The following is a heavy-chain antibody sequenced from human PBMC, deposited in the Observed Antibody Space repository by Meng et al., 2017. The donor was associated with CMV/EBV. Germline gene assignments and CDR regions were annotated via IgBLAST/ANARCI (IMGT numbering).Heavy chain of an antibody. D-gene: IGHD2-15*01. CDR3: ASSLTYPDY. Sequence: QGQLQLWGAGLLKPSETLPLTCAVYGGSFSGYNWSWIRQPPGKGLEWIGEINHSGSTNYNPSLKSRVTISVDTSKNQFSLKLSSVTAADTAVYYCASSLTYPDYWGQGTLVTVSS. V-gene: IGHV4-34*01. J-gene: IGHJ4*02. CDR2: INHSGST. CDR1: GGSFSGYN.